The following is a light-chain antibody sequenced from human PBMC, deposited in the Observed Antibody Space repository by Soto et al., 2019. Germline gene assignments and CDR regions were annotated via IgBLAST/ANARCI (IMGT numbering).Light chain of an antibody. CDR2: EVN. CDR3: SSYAGSNVYV. J-gene: IGLJ1*01. CDR1: SSDIGGYKY. Sequence: QSALTQPPSASGSPGQSVTISCTGTSSDIGGYKYVSWYQQHPGKAPKVIIYEVNQRPSGVPDRFSGSKSGNTASLTVSGLQTEDEADYYCSSYAGSNVYVFGTGTKVTVL. V-gene: IGLV2-8*01.